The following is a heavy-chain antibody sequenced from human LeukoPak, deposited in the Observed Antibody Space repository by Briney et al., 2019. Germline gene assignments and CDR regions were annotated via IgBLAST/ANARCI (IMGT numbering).Heavy chain of an antibody. J-gene: IGHJ4*02. CDR3: AREAGIVGAPRHFDY. D-gene: IGHD1-26*01. Sequence: SETLSLTCAVYGGSFSGYYWGWIRQPPGKGLEWIANMYHSGLIYYNLSLKSRITISMDTSKNQFSLKLSSVTAADTAVYYCAREAGIVGAPRHFDYWGQGTLVTVSS. CDR2: MYHSGLI. CDR1: GGSFSGYY. V-gene: IGHV4-34*01.